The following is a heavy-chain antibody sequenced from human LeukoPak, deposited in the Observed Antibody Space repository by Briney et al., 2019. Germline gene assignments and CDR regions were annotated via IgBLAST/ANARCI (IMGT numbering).Heavy chain of an antibody. CDR2: MHYSGFT. Sequence: PSETLSLTCTVSGGSITSYHWTWIRQPPGKGLEWIGYMHYSGFTSYMPSLKSRVTISVDTSKNQLSLKLNSVTAADTAVYFCAGDAGTGWYFDLWGRGTLVTVSS. CDR1: GGSITSYH. J-gene: IGHJ2*01. CDR3: AGDAGTGWYFDL. V-gene: IGHV4-59*01. D-gene: IGHD3/OR15-3a*01.